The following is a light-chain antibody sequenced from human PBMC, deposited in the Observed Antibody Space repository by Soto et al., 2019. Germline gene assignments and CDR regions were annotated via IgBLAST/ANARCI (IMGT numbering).Light chain of an antibody. CDR2: GAS. J-gene: IGKJ1*01. CDR3: QQYGSSRT. V-gene: IGKV3-20*01. Sequence: ELLLTQSPCTLSLSPGERATLSCRAGQSVSRTYLAWYQQKPGHAPRLLVYGASSRATGIPDRLSGSGSGTDFTLTISRLEPEDFAVYYCQQYGSSRTFGQGTKVDIK. CDR1: QSVSRTY.